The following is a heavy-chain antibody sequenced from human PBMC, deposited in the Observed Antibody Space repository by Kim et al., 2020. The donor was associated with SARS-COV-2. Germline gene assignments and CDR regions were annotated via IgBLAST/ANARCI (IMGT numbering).Heavy chain of an antibody. CDR3: ARRLSNTSGWGSHYCDL. Sequence: SETLSLTCAVYGGSFRGYYWSWIRKRPGKGLEWIGEINHSGRTNYNPSLKSRVTISVYTSKNQFSLKLTSVTAADAAVYFCARRLSNTSGWGSHYCDLWGQGILVTVSS. D-gene: IGHD3-10*01. CDR1: GGSFRGYY. CDR2: INHSGRT. J-gene: IGHJ4*02. V-gene: IGHV4-34*01.